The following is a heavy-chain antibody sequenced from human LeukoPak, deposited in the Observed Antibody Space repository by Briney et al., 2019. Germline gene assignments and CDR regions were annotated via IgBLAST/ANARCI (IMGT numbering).Heavy chain of an antibody. CDR2: ISYDGSNK. D-gene: IGHD2-2*01. V-gene: IGHV3-30*18. CDR1: GFTFSSYG. Sequence: PGRSLRLSCAASGFTFSSYGMHWVRQAPGKGLEWVAVISYDGSNKYYADSVKGRFTISRDNSKNTLYLQMNSLRAEDTAVYYCAKDIDIEVVPAAMGPGYWGQGTLVTVSS. CDR3: AKDIDIEVVPAAMGPGY. J-gene: IGHJ4*02.